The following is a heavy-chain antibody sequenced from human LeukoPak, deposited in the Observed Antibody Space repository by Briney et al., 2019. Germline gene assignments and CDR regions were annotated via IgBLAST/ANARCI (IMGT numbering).Heavy chain of an antibody. CDR1: GFTFSNAW. J-gene: IGHJ5*02. V-gene: IGHV3-15*01. CDR2: IKSKTDGGTT. CDR3: TYTYYDFWSGYLNP. Sequence: GGSLRLSCAASGFTFSNAWMSWVRQAPGKGLEWVGRIKSKTDGGTTDYAAPVKGRFTISRDDSKNTLYLQMNSLKTEDTAVYYCTYTYYDFWSGYLNPWGQGTLVTVSS. D-gene: IGHD3-3*01.